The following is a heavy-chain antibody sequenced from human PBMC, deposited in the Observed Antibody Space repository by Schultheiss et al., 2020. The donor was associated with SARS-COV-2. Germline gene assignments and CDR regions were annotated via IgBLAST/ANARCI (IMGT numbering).Heavy chain of an antibody. CDR1: GGSISSGYY. J-gene: IGHJ5*02. CDR2: IYTSGST. CDR3: ARAYSSGWSSGWFDP. Sequence: SETLSLTCTVSGGSISSGYYWSWIRQPAGKGLEWIGRIYTSGSTNYNPSLKSRVTISVDTSKNQFSLKLSSVTAADTAVYYCARAYSSGWSSGWFDPWGQGTLVTVSS. D-gene: IGHD6-19*01. V-gene: IGHV4-61*02.